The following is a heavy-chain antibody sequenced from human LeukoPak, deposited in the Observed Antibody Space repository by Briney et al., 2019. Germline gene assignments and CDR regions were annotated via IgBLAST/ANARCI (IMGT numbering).Heavy chain of an antibody. J-gene: IGHJ4*02. Sequence: GGSLRLSCAASGFTFSNYAMSWVRQAPGKGLEWVSSISGSGGSTYYADSVKGRFTISRDNSKNTLYLQMNSLRAEDTAVYYCASGRGGGIVVVIDYWGQGTLVTVSS. CDR2: ISGSGGST. V-gene: IGHV3-23*01. CDR1: GFTFSNYA. CDR3: ASGRGGGIVVVIDY. D-gene: IGHD3-22*01.